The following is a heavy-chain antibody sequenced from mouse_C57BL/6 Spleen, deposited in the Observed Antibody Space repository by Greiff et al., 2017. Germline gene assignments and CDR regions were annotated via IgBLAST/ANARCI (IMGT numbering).Heavy chain of an antibody. Sequence: EVMLVESGGGLVKPGVSLKLSCAASGFTFSSYAMSWVRQTPEKRLEWVATISDGGSYTYYPDNVKGRFTISRDNAKNNLYLQMSHLKSEDTAMYYCAREEDYYGSSPWFAYWGQGTLVTVSA. V-gene: IGHV5-4*01. CDR3: AREEDYYGSSPWFAY. CDR1: GFTFSSYA. D-gene: IGHD1-1*01. J-gene: IGHJ3*01. CDR2: ISDGGSYT.